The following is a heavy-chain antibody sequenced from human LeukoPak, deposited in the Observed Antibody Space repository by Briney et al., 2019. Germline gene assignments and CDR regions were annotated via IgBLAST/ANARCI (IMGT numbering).Heavy chain of an antibody. J-gene: IGHJ5*02. CDR2: IYYSGST. V-gene: IGHV4-59*08. CDR3: ARHTRSWFGP. Sequence: PWETLSLTCTVSGGSISNYYWSWIRQSPGMGLEWIGYIYYSGSTNYNPSLQSRVTISVDTSKNQISLNLSSVTAADTAVYYCARHTRSWFGPWGQGTLVTVSS. CDR1: GGSISNYY.